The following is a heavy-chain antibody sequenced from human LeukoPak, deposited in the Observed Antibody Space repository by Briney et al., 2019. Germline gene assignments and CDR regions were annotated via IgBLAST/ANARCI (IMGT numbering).Heavy chain of an antibody. CDR2: IYYSGST. Sequence: SETLSLTCTVSGGSISSYYWSWIRQPPGKGLEWIGYIYYSGSTNYNPSLKSRVTISVDTSKNQFSLKLSSVTAADTAVYYCARGDSSGYLYYFDYWGQGTLVTVSS. J-gene: IGHJ4*02. CDR3: ARGDSSGYLYYFDY. D-gene: IGHD3-22*01. V-gene: IGHV4-59*08. CDR1: GGSISSYY.